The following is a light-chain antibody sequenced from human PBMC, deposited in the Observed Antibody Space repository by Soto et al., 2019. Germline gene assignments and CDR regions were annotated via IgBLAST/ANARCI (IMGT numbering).Light chain of an antibody. CDR1: QSVNSN. V-gene: IGKV3-15*01. Sequence: EIVMTQSPATLSVSPGERATLSCRASQSVNSNLAWYQQKPGQAPRLLIYSASTRATGTPARFSGSGSGTEFTLTISSLQSEDFAVYYCQQYNNWPPLTFGGGNKVEIK. CDR2: SAS. J-gene: IGKJ4*01. CDR3: QQYNNWPPLT.